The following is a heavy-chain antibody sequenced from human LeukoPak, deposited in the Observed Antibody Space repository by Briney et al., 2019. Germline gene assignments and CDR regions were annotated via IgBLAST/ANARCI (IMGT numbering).Heavy chain of an antibody. CDR3: ARLTPDYGDYSPFDY. J-gene: IGHJ4*02. Sequence: GGSLRLSCAASGFTFSSYAMHWVRQAPGKGLEWVAVISYDGSNKYYADSVKGRFTISRDNSKNTLYLQMNSPRAEDTAVYYCARLTPDYGDYSPFDYWGQGTPVTVSS. D-gene: IGHD4-17*01. V-gene: IGHV3-30-3*01. CDR1: GFTFSSYA. CDR2: ISYDGSNK.